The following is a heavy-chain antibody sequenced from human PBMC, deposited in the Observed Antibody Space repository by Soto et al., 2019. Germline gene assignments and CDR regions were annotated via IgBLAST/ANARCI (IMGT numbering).Heavy chain of an antibody. D-gene: IGHD5-18*01. CDR1: GTSVSNYY. Sequence: SETLSLTCSVSGTSVSNYYWSWIRQPAGKGLEHIGRIYTSGSTSYNPSLKSRVTMSMDTSQTQIYLNLTSVTAADTAVYYCARGGIQLSYAFDFWGQGILVTVSS. V-gene: IGHV4-4*07. CDR2: IYTSGST. J-gene: IGHJ4*02. CDR3: ARGGIQLSYAFDF.